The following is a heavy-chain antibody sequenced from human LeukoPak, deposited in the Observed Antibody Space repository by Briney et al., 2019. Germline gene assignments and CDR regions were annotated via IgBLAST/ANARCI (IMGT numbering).Heavy chain of an antibody. V-gene: IGHV3-21*01. CDR2: ISSSSSYI. Sequence: GGSLRLSCAASGFTFSSYSMNWVRQAPGKGLEWVSSISSSSSYIYYADSVKGRSTISRDNAKNSLYLQMNSLRAEDTAVYYCARDSSSGPKGAFDIWGQGTMVTASS. CDR1: GFTFSSYS. CDR3: ARDSSSGPKGAFDI. D-gene: IGHD6-19*01. J-gene: IGHJ3*02.